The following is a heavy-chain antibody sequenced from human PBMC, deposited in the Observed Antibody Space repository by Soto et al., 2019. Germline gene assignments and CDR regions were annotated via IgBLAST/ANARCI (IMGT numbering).Heavy chain of an antibody. Sequence: QVQLVQSGAEVKKPGASVKVSCKASGYTFTSYAMHWVRQAPGQRLEWMGWINAGNGNTKYSQKFQGRVSITRDTSASTAYMELSSLRSEDTAVYYCARGPGGPDGPGDYWGQGTLVTVSS. CDR1: GYTFTSYA. CDR3: ARGPGGPDGPGDY. J-gene: IGHJ4*02. V-gene: IGHV1-3*01. CDR2: INAGNGNT. D-gene: IGHD2-15*01.